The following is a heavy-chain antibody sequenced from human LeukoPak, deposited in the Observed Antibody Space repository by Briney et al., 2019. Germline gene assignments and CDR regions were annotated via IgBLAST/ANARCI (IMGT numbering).Heavy chain of an antibody. CDR2: IYYSGST. V-gene: IGHV4-59*12. D-gene: IGHD2-21*02. J-gene: IGHJ5*02. Sequence: SETLSLTCTVSGGSISSYYWSWIRQPPGKGLEWIGYIYYSGSTNYNPSLKSRVTISVDTSKNQFSLKLSSVTAADTAVYYCARSSTIVVVTASHNWFDPWGQGTLVTVSS. CDR3: ARSSTIVVVTASHNWFDP. CDR1: GGSISSYY.